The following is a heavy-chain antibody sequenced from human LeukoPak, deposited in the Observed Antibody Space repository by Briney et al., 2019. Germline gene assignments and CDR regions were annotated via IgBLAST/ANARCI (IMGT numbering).Heavy chain of an antibody. CDR3: AGSDSGSYYLGDY. V-gene: IGHV1-69*13. CDR1: GGTFSSYA. J-gene: IGHJ4*02. CDR2: IIPIFGTA. D-gene: IGHD1-26*01. Sequence: ASVKVSCKASGGTFSSYAISWVRQAPGQGLEWMGGIIPIFGTANYAQKFQGRVTITADESTSTAYMELSSLRSEDTAVYYCAGSDSGSYYLGDYWGQGTLVTVSS.